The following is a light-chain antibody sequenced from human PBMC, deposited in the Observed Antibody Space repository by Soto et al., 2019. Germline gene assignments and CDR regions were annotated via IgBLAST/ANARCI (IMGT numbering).Light chain of an antibody. V-gene: IGKV1-39*01. J-gene: IGKJ3*01. Sequence: DTRMTQSPSSLSASVRARVSITCRASQTIRSSLNWYQQKPGKAPKLLVYTASSLQSGVPARFSGSGSGTDFTLTITSLQPEDFAIYYCQQSYSTPFTFGPGTTVNIK. CDR1: QTIRSS. CDR2: TAS. CDR3: QQSYSTPFT.